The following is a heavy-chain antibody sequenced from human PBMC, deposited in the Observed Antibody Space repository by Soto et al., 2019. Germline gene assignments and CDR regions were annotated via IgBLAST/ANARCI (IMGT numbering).Heavy chain of an antibody. CDR1: GGSFSGYY. CDR3: ARGSGHYDFWSGYYPSNYYYGTDV. J-gene: IGHJ6*02. V-gene: IGHV4-34*01. Sequence: PSETLSLTCAVYGGSFSGYYWSGIRQPPGKGLEWIGDINHSGSTNYNPSLKSRVTIAVDTSKNQFSLKLSSGTAADTAVYYCARGSGHYDFWSGYYPSNYYYGTDVWGQGTTVTVYS. D-gene: IGHD3-3*01. CDR2: INHSGST.